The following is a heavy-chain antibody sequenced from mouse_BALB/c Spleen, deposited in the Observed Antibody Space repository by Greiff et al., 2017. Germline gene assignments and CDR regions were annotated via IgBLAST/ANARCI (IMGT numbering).Heavy chain of an antibody. J-gene: IGHJ4*01. CDR2: IWSGGST. V-gene: IGHV2-2*02. CDR1: GFSLTSYG. CDR3: ARNGLRRLDYAMDY. D-gene: IGHD1-2*01. Sequence: VKVVESGPGLVQPSQSLSITCTVSGFSLTSYGVHWVRQSPGKGLEWLGVIWSGGSTDYNAAFISRLSISKDNSKSQVFFKMNSLQANDTAIYYCARNGLRRLDYAMDYWGQGTSVTVSS.